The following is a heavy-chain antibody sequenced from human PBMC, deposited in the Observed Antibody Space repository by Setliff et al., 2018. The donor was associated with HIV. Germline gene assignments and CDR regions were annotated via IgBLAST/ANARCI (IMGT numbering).Heavy chain of an antibody. CDR1: GFSFRPYT. Sequence: GEYLRLSCAASGFSFRPYTMNWVRQAPGKGLEWVSSICSSSSYVYYADSVKGRFTVSRDNSKNSLSLRLNSLRVEDTAVYFCTRDLDYGDYGNAF. J-gene: IGHJ3*01. D-gene: IGHD4-17*01. CDR2: ICSSSSYV. V-gene: IGHV3-21*01. CDR3: TRDLDYGDYGNAF.